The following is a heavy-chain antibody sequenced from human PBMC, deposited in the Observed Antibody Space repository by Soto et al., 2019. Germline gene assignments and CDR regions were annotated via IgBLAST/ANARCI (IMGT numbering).Heavy chain of an antibody. V-gene: IGHV3-64*01. CDR2: ISSNGGST. Sequence: EVQLVESGGGLVQPGGSLRLSCAASGFTFSSYAMHWVRQAPGKGLEYVSAISSNGGSTYYANSVKGRFTISRDNSKNTLYLQMGSLRAEEMAVYYCARAMQWLDNWFDPWCQRTLLTVSS. CDR1: GFTFSSYA. CDR3: ARAMQWLDNWFDP. J-gene: IGHJ5*02. D-gene: IGHD6-19*01.